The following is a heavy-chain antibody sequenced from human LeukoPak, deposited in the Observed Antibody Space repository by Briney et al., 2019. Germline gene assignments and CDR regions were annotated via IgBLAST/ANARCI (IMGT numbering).Heavy chain of an antibody. V-gene: IGHV1-2*04. CDR3: ARAPKTRMEDYGDYSAHFAY. CDR1: GYTFTGYD. D-gene: IGHD4-17*01. CDR2: INANSGGT. J-gene: IGHJ4*02. Sequence: GASVKVSCKASGYTFTGYDMHWVRQAPGQGLEWMGWINANSGGTNYSQKFQGWVTMTRDTSVSTAYMELSRLRSDDTAVYYCARAPKTRMEDYGDYSAHFAYCGPGTLVTVSA.